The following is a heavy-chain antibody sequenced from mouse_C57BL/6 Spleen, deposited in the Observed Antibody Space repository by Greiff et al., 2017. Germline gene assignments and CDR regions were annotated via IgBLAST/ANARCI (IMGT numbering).Heavy chain of an antibody. Sequence: EVKLQESGPGLVKPSQSLSLTCSVTGYSITSGYYWNWIRQFPGNKLEWMGYISYDGSNNYNPSLKNRISITRDTSKNQFFLKLNSVTTEDTATYYCAREGYGSGFAYWGQGTLVTVSA. CDR2: ISYDGSN. V-gene: IGHV3-6*01. D-gene: IGHD1-1*01. CDR1: GYSITSGYY. J-gene: IGHJ3*01. CDR3: AREGYGSGFAY.